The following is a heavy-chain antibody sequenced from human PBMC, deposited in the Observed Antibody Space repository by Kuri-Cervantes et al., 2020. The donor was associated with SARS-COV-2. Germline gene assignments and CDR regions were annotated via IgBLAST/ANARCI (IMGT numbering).Heavy chain of an antibody. D-gene: IGHD2-2*01. Sequence: ESLKISCTVSGGSISSYYWTWVRQPPGKGLEFIGYIYYNGNGYNPSLESRVTMSLDTSRNQFSLRLTSVTPADTAVYYCARATSFTSIYYFDSWGQGTLVTVSS. CDR1: GGSISSYY. J-gene: IGHJ4*02. CDR2: IYYNGNG. CDR3: ARATSFTSIYYFDS. V-gene: IGHV4-59*01.